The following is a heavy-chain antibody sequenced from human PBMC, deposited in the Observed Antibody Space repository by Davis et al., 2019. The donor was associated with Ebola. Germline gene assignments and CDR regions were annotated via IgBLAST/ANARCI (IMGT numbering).Heavy chain of an antibody. Sequence: GESLKISCAASGFTFDNFWMSWVRQAPGKGLQWVAVIWDDGSNKYYADSVKGRFTISRDTSKNTVYLQMDSLRAEDTAVYYCARDLGSYSNSLYAMHVWGQGTSVTVSS. CDR1: GFTFDNFW. CDR3: ARDLGSYSNSLYAMHV. V-gene: IGHV3-33*08. D-gene: IGHD6-13*01. J-gene: IGHJ6*02. CDR2: IWDDGSNK.